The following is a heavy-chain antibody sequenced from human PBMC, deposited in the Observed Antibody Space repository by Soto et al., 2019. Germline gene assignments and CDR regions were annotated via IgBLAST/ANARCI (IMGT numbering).Heavy chain of an antibody. CDR1: GFTFSSYG. J-gene: IGHJ4*02. CDR3: ARDCDSSGYYYVNFFQDS. Sequence: PGGSLRLSCAPSGFTFSSYGMQWVRQAPGKGLEWVAVIWYDGSNKYYADSVKGRFTISRDNSKNTLYLQMNSLRAEDTAVYYCARDCDSSGYYYVNFFQDSWGQGT. V-gene: IGHV3-33*01. D-gene: IGHD3-22*01. CDR2: IWYDGSNK.